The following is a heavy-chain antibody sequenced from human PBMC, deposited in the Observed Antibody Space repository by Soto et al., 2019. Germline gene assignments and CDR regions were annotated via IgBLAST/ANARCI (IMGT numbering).Heavy chain of an antibody. V-gene: IGHV3-13*01. CDR2: IGTTGDT. Sequence: GGPRTLARGAAEVTCSRYETHWVRQATGKGLEWVSTIGTTGDTYYPVSVKGRFTISRENAKNSLYLQMNSLRAGDTAVYYCARGLYSFDYWCQGTLVTVSS. CDR3: ARGLYSFDY. J-gene: IGHJ4*02. CDR1: EVTCSRYE.